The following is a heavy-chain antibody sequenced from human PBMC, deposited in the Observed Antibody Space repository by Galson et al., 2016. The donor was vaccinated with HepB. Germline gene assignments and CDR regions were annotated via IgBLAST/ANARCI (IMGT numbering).Heavy chain of an antibody. J-gene: IGHJ6*02. CDR1: GFSADDYG. D-gene: IGHD2-21*01. CDR3: ARGQSHRICSGMDV. Sequence: SLRLSCAASGFSADDYGMNWVRHAPGKGPEWVSGINWNGGATYADSVRGRFTMSRDNAKTSLYLQMDSLRADDTAGYFCARGQSHRICSGMDVWGRGTTVTVSS. V-gene: IGHV3-20*04. CDR2: INWNGGAT.